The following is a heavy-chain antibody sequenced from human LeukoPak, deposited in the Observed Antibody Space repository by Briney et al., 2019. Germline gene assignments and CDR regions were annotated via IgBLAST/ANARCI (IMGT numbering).Heavy chain of an antibody. CDR3: ARDGKGRNRIGYYFDY. J-gene: IGHJ4*02. D-gene: IGHD3-10*01. Sequence: GGSLRLSCAASGFTFSSYEMNWVRQAPGKGLEWVSYISSSGSTIYYAASVKGRFTISRDNAKNSLYLQMNSLRAEDTAVYYCARDGKGRNRIGYYFDYWGQGTLVTVSS. V-gene: IGHV3-48*03. CDR1: GFTFSSYE. CDR2: ISSSGSTI.